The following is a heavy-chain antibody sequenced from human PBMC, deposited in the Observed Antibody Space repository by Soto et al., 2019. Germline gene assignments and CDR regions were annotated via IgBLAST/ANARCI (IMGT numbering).Heavy chain of an antibody. CDR1: GFTFSSYG. CDR3: AKDSSGPTAMDPDPFDY. V-gene: IGHV3-30*18. J-gene: IGHJ4*02. D-gene: IGHD5-18*01. Sequence: QVQLVESGGGVVQPGRSLRLSCAASGFTFSSYGMHWVRQAPGKGLEWVAVISYDGSNKYYADSVKGRFTISRDNSKNTLYLQMTSLRAEDTAVYYWAKDSSGPTAMDPDPFDYWGQGTLVTVSS. CDR2: ISYDGSNK.